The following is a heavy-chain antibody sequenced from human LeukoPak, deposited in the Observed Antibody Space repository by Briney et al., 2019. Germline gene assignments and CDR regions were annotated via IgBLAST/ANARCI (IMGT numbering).Heavy chain of an antibody. CDR2: IYTSGTT. Sequence: SETLSLTCTVSGGSISSSPYYWSWIRQPAGKGLEWIGRIYTSGTTTYSPSLKSRVTISRDTSKNQFSLNLTSVTAADTAVYYCAREEWARAVDTWGQGTMVTVSS. V-gene: IGHV4-61*02. CDR3: AREEWARAVDT. CDR1: GGSISSSPYY. D-gene: IGHD3-3*01. J-gene: IGHJ3*02.